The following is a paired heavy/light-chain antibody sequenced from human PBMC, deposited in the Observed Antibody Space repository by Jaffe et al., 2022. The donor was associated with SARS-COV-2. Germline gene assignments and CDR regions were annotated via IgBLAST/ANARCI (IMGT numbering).Light chain of an antibody. CDR3: AAWDDSLNGHVV. Sequence: QSVLTQPPSASGTPGQRVTISCSGSSSNIGSNTVNWYQQLPGTAPKLLIYSNNQRPSGVPDRFSGSKSGTSASLAISGLQSEDEADYYCAAWDDSLNGHVVFGGGTKLTVL. V-gene: IGLV1-44*01. J-gene: IGLJ2*01. CDR1: SSNIGSNT. CDR2: SNN.
Heavy chain of an antibody. V-gene: IGHV1-69*01. J-gene: IGHJ4*02. CDR3: AREAISIAAAYITPPFDY. Sequence: QVQLVQSGAEVKKPGSSVKVSCKASGGTFSSYAISWVRQAPGQGLEWMGGIIPIFGTANYAQKFQGRVTITADESTSTAYMELSSLRSEDTAVYYCAREAISIAAAYITPPFDYWGQGTLVTVSS. D-gene: IGHD6-13*01. CDR1: GGTFSSYA. CDR2: IIPIFGTA.